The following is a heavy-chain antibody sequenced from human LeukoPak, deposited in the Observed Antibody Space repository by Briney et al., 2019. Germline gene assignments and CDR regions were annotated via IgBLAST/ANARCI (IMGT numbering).Heavy chain of an antibody. J-gene: IGHJ4*02. CDR1: GGSISSSSYY. CDR3: ARLRGSCDY. V-gene: IGHV4-39*01. CDR2: IYYSGST. Sequence: SETLSLTCTVSGGSISSSSYYWGWIRQPPGKGLEWIGSIYYSGSTYYNPSLKSRVTISVDTSKNQFSLKLSSVTAADTAVYYCARLRGSCDYWGQRTLVTVSS. D-gene: IGHD2-15*01.